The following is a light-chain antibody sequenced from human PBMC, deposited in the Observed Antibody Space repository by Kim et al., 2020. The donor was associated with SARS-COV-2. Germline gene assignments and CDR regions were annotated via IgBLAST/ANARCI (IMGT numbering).Light chain of an antibody. V-gene: IGLV4-69*01. CDR2: LNSVGSH. Sequence: ASVKLTCTLSSWHSSYVIAWHQQQPGKGPRYLMNLNSVGSHIKGDGIPDRFSGSGSEAERYLTISGLQSEDEADYYCQTWDTGIRVFGGGTQLTVL. J-gene: IGLJ2*01. CDR1: SWHSSYV. CDR3: QTWDTGIRV.